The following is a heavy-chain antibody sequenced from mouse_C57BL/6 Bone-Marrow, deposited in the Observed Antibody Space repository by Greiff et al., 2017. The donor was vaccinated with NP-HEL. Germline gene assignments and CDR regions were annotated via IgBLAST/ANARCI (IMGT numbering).Heavy chain of an antibody. V-gene: IGHV6-3*01. J-gene: IGHJ3*01. CDR1: GFTFSNYW. CDR2: IRLKSDNYAT. Sequence: EVKLEESGGGLVQPGGSMKLSCVASGFTFSNYWMNWVRQSPEKGLEWVAQIRLKSDNYATHYAESVKGRFTISRDDSKSSVYLQMNNLRAEDTGIYYCTGENYYYGSSYGFAYWGQGTLVTVSA. CDR3: TGENYYYGSSYGFAY. D-gene: IGHD1-1*01.